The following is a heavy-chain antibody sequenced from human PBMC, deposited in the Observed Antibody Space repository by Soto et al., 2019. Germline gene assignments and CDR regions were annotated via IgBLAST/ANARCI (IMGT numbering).Heavy chain of an antibody. V-gene: IGHV4-4*02. CDR1: GDPISGSHW. Sequence: SETLSLTCAVSGDPISGSHWWSWVRQTPGKGLEWIGEIYHSGSINYNPSLKSRVIVSADRSKNQFSLRLSSVTAADTAVYYCATSQLGEYFDYWGQGTLVTVSS. CDR2: IYHSGSI. J-gene: IGHJ4*02. D-gene: IGHD1-26*01. CDR3: ATSQLGEYFDY.